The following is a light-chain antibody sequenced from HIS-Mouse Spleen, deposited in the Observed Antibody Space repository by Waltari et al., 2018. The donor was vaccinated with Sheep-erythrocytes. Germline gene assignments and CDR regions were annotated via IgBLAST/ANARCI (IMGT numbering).Light chain of an antibody. J-gene: IGKJ3*01. CDR1: QDISNY. Sequence: DIQMNQSPSSLSASVGDRVTITCQASQDISNYLNWYQQKPGKAPKLLILDASNLETGVPSRFSGSGSWTNFNFTISRLQPEDIATYYCQQYDNLFTFGPGTKVDIK. CDR3: QQYDNLFT. CDR2: DAS. V-gene: IGKV1-33*01.